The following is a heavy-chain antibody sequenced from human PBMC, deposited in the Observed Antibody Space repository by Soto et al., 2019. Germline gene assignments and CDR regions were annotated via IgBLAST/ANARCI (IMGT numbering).Heavy chain of an antibody. CDR1: GYTFTSYD. D-gene: IGHD3-3*01. V-gene: IGHV1-8*01. CDR2: MNPNSGNT. Sequence: GASVKVSCKASGYTFTSYDINWVRQATGQGLEWMGWMNPNSGNTGYAQKFQGRVTMTRNTSISTAYMELSSLRSEDTAVYYCARQMYYDFWSGTPGAFDIWGQGTMVTVSS. J-gene: IGHJ3*02. CDR3: ARQMYYDFWSGTPGAFDI.